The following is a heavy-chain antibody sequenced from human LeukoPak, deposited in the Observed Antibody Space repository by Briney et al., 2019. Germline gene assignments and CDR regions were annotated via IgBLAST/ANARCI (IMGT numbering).Heavy chain of an antibody. CDR1: GGSFSGYY. CDR2: INHSGST. D-gene: IGHD6-6*01. CDR3: ARGPRSIRYYYYGMDV. Sequence: SETLSLTCAVYGGSFSGYYWSWIRQPPGKGLEWIGEINHSGSTNYNPSLKSRVTISVDTSKNQFSLKLSSVTAGDTAVYYCARGPRSIRYYYYGMDVWGKGTTVTVSS. J-gene: IGHJ6*04. V-gene: IGHV4-34*01.